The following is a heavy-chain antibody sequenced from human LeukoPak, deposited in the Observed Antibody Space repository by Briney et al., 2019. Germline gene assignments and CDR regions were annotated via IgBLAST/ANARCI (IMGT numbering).Heavy chain of an antibody. CDR2: ISSSGSTI. CDR3: AKDPQPTYYYDSSGSLIDY. CDR1: GFTFSDYY. D-gene: IGHD3-22*01. Sequence: PGGSLRLSCAASGFTFSDYYMSWIRQAPRKGLEWVSYISSSGSTIYYADSVKGRFTISRDNSKNTLYLQMNSLRAEDTAVYYCAKDPQPTYYYDSSGSLIDYWGQGTLVTVSS. V-gene: IGHV3-11*01. J-gene: IGHJ4*02.